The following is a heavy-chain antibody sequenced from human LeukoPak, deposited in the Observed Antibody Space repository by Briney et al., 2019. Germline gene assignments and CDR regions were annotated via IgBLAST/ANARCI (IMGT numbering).Heavy chain of an antibody. CDR1: GXTFSSYE. D-gene: IGHD6-19*01. CDR2: ISSSGNTI. Sequence: PGGSLRLSCAASGXTFSSYEMNWVRQAPGKGLEWVSYISSSGNTIYYADSVKGRFTISRDNAKNSLYLQMNSLRAEDTAVYYCARSPTVAGNDYWGQGTLVTVSS. J-gene: IGHJ4*02. V-gene: IGHV3-48*03. CDR3: ARSPTVAGNDY.